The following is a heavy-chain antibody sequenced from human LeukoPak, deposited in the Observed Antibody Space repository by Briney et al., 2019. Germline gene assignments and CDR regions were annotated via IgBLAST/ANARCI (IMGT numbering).Heavy chain of an antibody. J-gene: IGHJ4*02. Sequence: GGSLRLSCTASGFTFGDYAMSWVRQAPGKGLEWVGFIRSKAYGGTTEYAASVKGRFTISRDDSKSIAYLQMNSLKTEDTAVYYCTSDEYYYDSSGPVMDYWGQGTLVTVSS. CDR2: IRSKAYGGTT. CDR1: GFTFGDYA. V-gene: IGHV3-49*04. CDR3: TSDEYYYDSSGPVMDY. D-gene: IGHD3-22*01.